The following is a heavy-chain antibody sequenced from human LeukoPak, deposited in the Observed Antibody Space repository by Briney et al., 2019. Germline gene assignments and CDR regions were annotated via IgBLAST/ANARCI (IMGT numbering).Heavy chain of an antibody. CDR2: MNPNSGST. CDR1: GYTFTSYD. V-gene: IGHV1-8*01. D-gene: IGHD3-9*01. J-gene: IGHJ6*03. CDR3: ARGAILRYFDWLLIRYYYYYYMDV. Sequence: ASVKVSCKASGYTFTSYDINWVRQATGQGLEWVGWMNPNSGSTGYAQKFQGRVSMTKNTSISTAYMELSSLRSEDTAVYSWARGAILRYFDWLLIRYYYYYYMDVWGKGTTVTISS.